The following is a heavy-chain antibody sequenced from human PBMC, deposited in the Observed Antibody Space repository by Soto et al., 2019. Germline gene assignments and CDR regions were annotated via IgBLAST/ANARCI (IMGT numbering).Heavy chain of an antibody. J-gene: IGHJ4*02. V-gene: IGHV4-59*01. CDR2: NYYSDST. CDR3: ARGSGSYYAY. D-gene: IGHD1-26*01. CDR1: GGSISSYY. Sequence: SETLSLTCTVSGGSISSYYWSWIRQPPGKGLEWIGYNYYSDSTNYNPSLKSRVTISIDTSKNQFSLKLSSVTAADTAVYYCARGSGSYYAYWGQGTLVTVSS.